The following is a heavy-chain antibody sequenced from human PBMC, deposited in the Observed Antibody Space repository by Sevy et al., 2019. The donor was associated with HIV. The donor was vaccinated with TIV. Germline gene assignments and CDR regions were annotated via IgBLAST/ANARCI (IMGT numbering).Heavy chain of an antibody. CDR1: GGSFTGYY. D-gene: IGHD1-26*01. Sequence: SETLSLTCAVYGGSFTGYYWSWIRQPPGKGLEWIGEINHSGSTNYNPSLKSRVTISVDTSKNQFSLKLSSVTAADTAVYYCARAPLYSGSNEGDDFDYWGQGTLVTVSS. J-gene: IGHJ4*02. CDR3: ARAPLYSGSNEGDDFDY. V-gene: IGHV4-34*01. CDR2: INHSGST.